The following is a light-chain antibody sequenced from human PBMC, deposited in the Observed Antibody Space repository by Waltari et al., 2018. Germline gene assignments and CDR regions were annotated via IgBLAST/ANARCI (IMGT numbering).Light chain of an antibody. J-gene: IGKJ2*01. CDR3: QQYGSSPPFT. CDR1: QSVSSSY. V-gene: IGKV3-20*01. Sequence: EIVLTQSPGTLSLSPGERATLSCRASQSVSSSYLAWYQQKPGQAPSLLIYGASSRATGIPDRFSGSESGTYFTLTIRRLEPEDFAVYYCQQYGSSPPFTFGQGTKLEIK. CDR2: GAS.